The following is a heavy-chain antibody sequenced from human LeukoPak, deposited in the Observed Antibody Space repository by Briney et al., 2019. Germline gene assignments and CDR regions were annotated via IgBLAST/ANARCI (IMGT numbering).Heavy chain of an antibody. CDR3: AKDQSTVITPFDY. Sequence: GGSLRLSCAASGFTFSSYAMHWVRQAPGKGLEWVAVISYDGSNKYYADSVKGRFTISRDNSKNTLYLQMNSLRAEDTAVFYCAKDQSTVITPFDYWGQGTLVTVSS. D-gene: IGHD4-17*01. J-gene: IGHJ4*02. CDR2: ISYDGSNK. V-gene: IGHV3-30-3*01. CDR1: GFTFSSYA.